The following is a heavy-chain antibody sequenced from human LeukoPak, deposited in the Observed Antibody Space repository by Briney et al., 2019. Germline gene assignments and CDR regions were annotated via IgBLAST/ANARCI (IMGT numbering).Heavy chain of an antibody. CDR1: GFTFSSYA. Sequence: GSLRLSCAASGFTFSSYAMSWVRQAPGKGLEWVSAISGSGGSTYYADSVKGRFTISRDNSKNTLYLQMNSLRAEDTAVYYCAKDIGAHYYGSGSRLKAFDIWGQGTMVTVSS. J-gene: IGHJ3*02. CDR2: ISGSGGST. V-gene: IGHV3-23*01. CDR3: AKDIGAHYYGSGSRLKAFDI. D-gene: IGHD3-10*01.